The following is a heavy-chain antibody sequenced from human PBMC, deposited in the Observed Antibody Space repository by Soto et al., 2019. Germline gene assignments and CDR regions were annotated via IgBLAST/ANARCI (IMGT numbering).Heavy chain of an antibody. J-gene: IGHJ4*02. D-gene: IGHD3-22*01. CDR1: GGSISSGGYY. V-gene: IGHV4-31*03. Sequence: SETLSLTCTVSGGSISSGGYYWSWIRQHPGKGLEWIGYIYYSGSTYYNPSLKSRVTISVDTSKNQFSLKLSSVTAADTAVYYCARDGGSSGYYFDYWGQGTLVTVPQ. CDR3: ARDGGSSGYYFDY. CDR2: IYYSGST.